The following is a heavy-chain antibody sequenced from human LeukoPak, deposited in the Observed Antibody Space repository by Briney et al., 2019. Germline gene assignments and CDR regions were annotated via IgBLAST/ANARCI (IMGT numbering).Heavy chain of an antibody. V-gene: IGHV3-30*04. CDR2: ISYDGSNK. D-gene: IGHD6-13*01. J-gene: IGHJ4*02. Sequence: GRSLRLSCAASGFTFSSYAMHWVRQAPGKGLEWVAVISYDGSNKYYADSVKGRFTISRDNAKNSLYLQMNSLRAEDTALYYCAKGTTTYSSSWYLDYWGQGTLVTVSS. CDR3: AKGTTTYSSSWYLDY. CDR1: GFTFSSYA.